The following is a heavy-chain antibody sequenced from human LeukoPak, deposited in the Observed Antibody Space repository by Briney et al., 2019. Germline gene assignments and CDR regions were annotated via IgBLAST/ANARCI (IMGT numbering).Heavy chain of an antibody. J-gene: IGHJ4*02. CDR1: RASLTSHH. CDR3: TRDESSRDDSGGYHY. D-gene: IGHD3-22*01. V-gene: IGHV4-4*07. CDR2: AHFSGST. Sequence: SETLSLTCAVSRASLTSHHWAWIRQPAGKGLEWVGRAHFSGSTTYTPSLRSRVAISLHKSKTEPSLTLKSVSSAHTAVYFCTRDESSRDDSGGYHYWGRGVLVTVSS.